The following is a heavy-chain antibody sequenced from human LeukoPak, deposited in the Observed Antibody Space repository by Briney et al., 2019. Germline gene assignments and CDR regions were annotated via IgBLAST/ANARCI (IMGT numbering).Heavy chain of an antibody. CDR2: ISGTGGTI. CDR3: AREMTIITYSFDS. D-gene: IGHD5-24*01. J-gene: IGHJ4*02. Sequence: PGGSLRLSCAPSGFTFSNYAMSWVRQAPGKGLEWVSAISGTGGTIHYADSVRGRFTISRDNSKNTLYLQMNSLRAEDTAVYYCAREMTIITYSFDSWGQGTPVTVSS. V-gene: IGHV3-23*01. CDR1: GFTFSNYA.